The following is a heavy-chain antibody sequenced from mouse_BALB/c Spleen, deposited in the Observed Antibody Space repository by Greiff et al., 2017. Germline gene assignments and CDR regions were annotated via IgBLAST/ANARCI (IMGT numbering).Heavy chain of an antibody. CDR1: GYAFSSYW. Sequence: VKLQESGAELVRPGSSVKISCKASGYAFSSYWMHWVKQRPGQGLEWIGQIYPGDGDTNYNGKFKGKATLAADKSSSTAYMQLSSLTSEDSAVYYCARDYYGYVGYAMDYWGQGTSVTVSS. CDR2: IYPGDGDT. V-gene: IGHV1-80*01. CDR3: ARDYYGYVGYAMDY. D-gene: IGHD1-2*01. J-gene: IGHJ4*01.